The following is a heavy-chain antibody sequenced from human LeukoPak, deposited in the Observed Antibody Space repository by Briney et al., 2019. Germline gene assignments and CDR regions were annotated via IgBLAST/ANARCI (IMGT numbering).Heavy chain of an antibody. J-gene: IGHJ5*02. CDR1: GFAVSTKY. Sequence: GGSLRLSCAASGFAVSTKYINWVRQAPGKGLEWVSVIYTGGLTYYADSVKDRFTISRDNSKNTVYLQMNSLRAEDAAVYYCAKDEATTGGGLDLWGQGTLAIVSS. V-gene: IGHV3-53*01. CDR3: AKDEATTGGGLDL. D-gene: IGHD1-1*01. CDR2: IYTGGLT.